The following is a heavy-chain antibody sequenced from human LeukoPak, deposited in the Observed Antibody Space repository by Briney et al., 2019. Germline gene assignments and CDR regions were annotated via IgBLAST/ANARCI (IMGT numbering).Heavy chain of an antibody. D-gene: IGHD3-9*01. V-gene: IGHV3-9*01. CDR2: ISWNSGSI. CDR1: GFTFDDYA. Sequence: GGSLRLSCAASGFTFDDYAMHWVRQAPGKGLEWVSGISWNSGSIGYADSVKGRFTISRDNAKNSLYLQMNSLRAEDTALYYCAKADYDILTGYPKPLDYWGQGTLVTVSS. J-gene: IGHJ4*02. CDR3: AKADYDILTGYPKPLDY.